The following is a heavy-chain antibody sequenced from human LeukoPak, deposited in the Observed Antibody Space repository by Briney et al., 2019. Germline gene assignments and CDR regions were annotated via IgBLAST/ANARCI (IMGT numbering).Heavy chain of an antibody. Sequence: PSETLSLTCTVSGYSISSGYYWGWIWQPPGKGLEWIGSIHHGGTTYYNPSLKSPVTISVDTSKNQFSLKLSSVTAADTAVYYCARLLAYSSELDYWGQGTLVTVSS. J-gene: IGHJ4*02. CDR2: IHHGGTT. D-gene: IGHD6-25*01. V-gene: IGHV4-38-2*02. CDR1: GYSISSGYY. CDR3: ARLLAYSSELDY.